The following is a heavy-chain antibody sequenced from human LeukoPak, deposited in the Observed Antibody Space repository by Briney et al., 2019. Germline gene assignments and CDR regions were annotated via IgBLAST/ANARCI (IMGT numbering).Heavy chain of an antibody. CDR2: ISYDGSNK. CDR3: AKDLGYSYGPFDY. Sequence: GGSLRLYCAASGFTFSSYGMHWVRQAPGKGLEWVAVISYDGSNKYYADSVKGRFTISRDNSMNTLYLQMNSLRAEDTAVYYCAKDLGYSYGPFDYWGQGTLVTVSS. J-gene: IGHJ4*02. CDR1: GFTFSSYG. D-gene: IGHD5-18*01. V-gene: IGHV3-30*18.